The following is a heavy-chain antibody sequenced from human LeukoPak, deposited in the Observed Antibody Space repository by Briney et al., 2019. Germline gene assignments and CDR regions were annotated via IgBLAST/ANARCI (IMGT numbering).Heavy chain of an antibody. CDR3: ARGVSSWYYYYMDV. J-gene: IGHJ6*03. D-gene: IGHD6-13*01. V-gene: IGHV4-34*01. Sequence: PSETLSLTCAVYGGSFSGYYWSWIRQPPGEGLEWIGEINHSGSTNYNPSLKSRVTISVDTSKNQFSLKLSSVTAADTAVYYCARGVSSWYYYYMDVWGKGTTVTISS. CDR2: INHSGST. CDR1: GGSFSGYY.